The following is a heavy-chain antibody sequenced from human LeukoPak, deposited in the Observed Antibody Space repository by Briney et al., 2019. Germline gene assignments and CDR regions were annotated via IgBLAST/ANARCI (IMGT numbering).Heavy chain of an antibody. CDR1: GDSISSGDYY. V-gene: IGHV4-61*02. Sequence: PSETLSLTCTVSGDSISSGDYYWTWIRQPAGKGPEWIGRIYSSGSTNYNSSLESRVTISVDTSKNQFSLKLSSVTAADTAVYYCARRKLVLRYFDWLLSLDAFDIWGQGTMVTVSS. CDR3: ARRKLVLRYFDWLLSLDAFDI. CDR2: IYSSGST. J-gene: IGHJ3*02. D-gene: IGHD3-9*01.